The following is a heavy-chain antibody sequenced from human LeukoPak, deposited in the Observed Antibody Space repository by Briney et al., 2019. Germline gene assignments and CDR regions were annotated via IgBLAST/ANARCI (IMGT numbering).Heavy chain of an antibody. CDR1: GYTFTSYG. Sequence: PWASVKVSCKASGYTFTSYGINWVRQATGQGLEWMGWMNPNSGNTGYAQKFQGRVTMTRNTSISTAYMELSSLRSEDTAVYYCARTFYSYYYYYYMDVWGKGTTVTISS. CDR3: ARTFYSYYYYYYMDV. J-gene: IGHJ6*03. V-gene: IGHV1-8*02. CDR2: MNPNSGNT. D-gene: IGHD3-3*02.